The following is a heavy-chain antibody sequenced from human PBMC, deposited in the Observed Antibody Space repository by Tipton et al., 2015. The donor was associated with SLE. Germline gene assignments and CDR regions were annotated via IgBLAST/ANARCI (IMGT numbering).Heavy chain of an antibody. CDR3: VRGGGSSSGRWFDP. CDR2: INHSGST. Sequence: LRLSCAVYGGSFSGYYWSWIRQPPGKGLEWIGEINHSGSTNYNPSLKSRVTISVDTSKSQFSLQLNSVTPEDTAVYYCVRGGGSSSGRWFDPWGRGTLVTVSS. CDR1: GGSFSGYY. D-gene: IGHD3-10*01. J-gene: IGHJ5*02. V-gene: IGHV4-34*01.